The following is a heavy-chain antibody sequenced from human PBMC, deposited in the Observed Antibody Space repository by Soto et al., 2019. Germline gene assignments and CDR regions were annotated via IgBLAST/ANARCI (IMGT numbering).Heavy chain of an antibody. CDR1: GFTFSTYA. J-gene: IGHJ4*02. Sequence: QVQLVESGGGVVQPGRSLRLSCAASGFTFSTYAMHWLRQAPGKGLEWVAVISYDGINKYYADSVKGRFTISRDNSKNTLNLPMNSLRGGDTAVFYCARDGASYWGQGTPVIVSS. CDR3: ARDGASY. D-gene: IGHD3-16*01. V-gene: IGHV3-30-3*01. CDR2: ISYDGINK.